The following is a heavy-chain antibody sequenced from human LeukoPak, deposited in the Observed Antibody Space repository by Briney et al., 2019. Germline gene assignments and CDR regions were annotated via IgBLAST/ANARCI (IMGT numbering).Heavy chain of an antibody. D-gene: IGHD4-17*01. CDR1: GFTFSSYA. V-gene: IGHV3-23*01. J-gene: IGHJ5*02. CDR3: AKERDYGDYVRWFDP. CDR2: ISGSGGST. Sequence: GGSLRLSCAASGFTFSSYAVSWVRQAPGKGLEWVSAISGSGGSTYYADSVKGRFTISRDNSKNTLYLQMNSLRAEDTAVYYCAKERDYGDYVRWFDPWGQGTLVTVSS.